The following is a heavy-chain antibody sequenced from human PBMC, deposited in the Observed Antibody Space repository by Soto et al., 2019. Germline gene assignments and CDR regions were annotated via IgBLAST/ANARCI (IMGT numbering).Heavy chain of an antibody. J-gene: IGHJ4*02. CDR2: IVVGSGST. CDR1: GFTFTSST. D-gene: IGHD3-22*01. Sequence: QMQLVQSGPEVKKPGTSVKVSCKASGFTFTSSTVQWVRQAPGQRLEWVGWIVVGSGSTNYAQKFQERVTITRDMSTSTAYMELSSLRSEDTAVYHCAAADSSVYEAGTLGYWGQGTMVTVSS. CDR3: AAADSSVYEAGTLGY. V-gene: IGHV1-58*01.